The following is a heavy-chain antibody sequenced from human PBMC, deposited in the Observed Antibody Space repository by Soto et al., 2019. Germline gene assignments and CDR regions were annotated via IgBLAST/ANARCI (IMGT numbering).Heavy chain of an antibody. CDR2: ISYDGSNK. CDR3: AKDLVACGDFDGMDV. D-gene: IGHD4-17*01. V-gene: IGHV3-30*18. CDR1: GFTFSSYG. J-gene: IGHJ6*02. Sequence: QVQLVESGGGVVQPGRSLRLSCAASGFTFSSYGMHWVRQAPGKGLEWVAVISYDGSNKYYAESVKGRFTISRDNSKNTLYLQMNSLRAEDTVKYYYAKDLVACGDFDGMDVWGQGTTVTVSS.